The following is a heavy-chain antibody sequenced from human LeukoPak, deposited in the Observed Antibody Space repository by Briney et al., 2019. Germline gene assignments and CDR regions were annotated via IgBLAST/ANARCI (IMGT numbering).Heavy chain of an antibody. D-gene: IGHD1-1*01. V-gene: IGHV3-23*01. Sequence: PGGSLRLSCAASGFTFSSYEMNWVRQAPGKGLEWVSTISGSGGSTYYADSVKGRFTISRDNSKNTLYLQMNSLRAEDTAVYYCAKDFLDNRERPYYMDVWGKGTTVTVSS. J-gene: IGHJ6*03. CDR3: AKDFLDNRERPYYMDV. CDR2: ISGSGGST. CDR1: GFTFSSYE.